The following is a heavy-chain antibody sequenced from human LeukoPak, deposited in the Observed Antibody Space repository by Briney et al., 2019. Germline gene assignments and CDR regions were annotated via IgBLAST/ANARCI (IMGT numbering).Heavy chain of an antibody. V-gene: IGHV4-59*08. D-gene: IGHD3-10*01. CDR1: GGSITNYY. CDR3: ARHPALLWFGEPRPKAFDI. Sequence: SETLSLTCTVSGGSITNYYWSWIRQPPGKGLEWIGFIYYSGYTNYKPSLKSRVILSVDTSKNQFSLKLSSVTAADTAVYYCARHPALLWFGEPRPKAFDIWGQGTMVTVSS. CDR2: IYYSGYT. J-gene: IGHJ3*02.